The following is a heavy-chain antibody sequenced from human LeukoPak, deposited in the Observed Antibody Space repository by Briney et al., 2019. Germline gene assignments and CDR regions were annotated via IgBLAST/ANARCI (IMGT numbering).Heavy chain of an antibody. Sequence: ASVKVSCKASGYTFTSYYIHWVRQAPGQGLEWMGIINPSSGSTSYAQKFQGRVTMTRDTSTSTAYMELSSLRSEDKAVYYCARDDYGGTSPDAFDIWGPGTVVTVSS. CDR2: INPSSGST. J-gene: IGHJ3*02. CDR3: ARDDYGGTSPDAFDI. V-gene: IGHV1-46*01. CDR1: GYTFTSYY. D-gene: IGHD4-23*01.